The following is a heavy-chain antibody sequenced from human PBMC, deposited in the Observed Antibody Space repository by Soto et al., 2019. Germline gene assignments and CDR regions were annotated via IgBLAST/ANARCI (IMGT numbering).Heavy chain of an antibody. V-gene: IGHV4-34*01. Sequence: PSETLSLTCTVSGGSFSGYYWTWIRQPPGTGLEWIGEINHSGSTNYNPSLKSRVTISVDTSKNQFSLKLSSVTAADTAVYYCARVSAPRPQYYDSGIGFGNWFDPWGQGTLVTVSS. CDR3: ARVSAPRPQYYDSGIGFGNWFDP. CDR1: GGSFSGYY. D-gene: IGHD3-10*01. J-gene: IGHJ5*02. CDR2: INHSGST.